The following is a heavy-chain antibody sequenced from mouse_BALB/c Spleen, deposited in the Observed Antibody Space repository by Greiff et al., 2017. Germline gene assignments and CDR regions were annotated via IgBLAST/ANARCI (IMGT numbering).Heavy chain of an antibody. CDR1: GYSFTGYF. J-gene: IGHJ4*01. D-gene: IGHD1-2*01. Sequence: VQLKESGPELVKPGASVKISCKASGYSFTGYFMNWVKQSHGKSLEWIGRINPYNGDTFYNQKFKGKATLTVDKSSSTAHMELLSLTSEDSAVYYCGRTTTATFDAMDYWGQGTSVTVSS. CDR2: INPYNGDT. V-gene: IGHV1-37*01. CDR3: GRTTTATFDAMDY.